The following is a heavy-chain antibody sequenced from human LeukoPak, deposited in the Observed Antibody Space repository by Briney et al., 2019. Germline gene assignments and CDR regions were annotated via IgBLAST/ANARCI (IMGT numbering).Heavy chain of an antibody. D-gene: IGHD2-8*01. CDR2: VYHTGTS. CDR1: GASINDYY. Sequence: SETLSLTCSVSGASINDYYWTWIRQPPGKGLEWIGYVYHTGTSGYHPSLKSRVAMSLDTSKNQVSLKLSSVTAADAAVYFCTRVVNGGHFDYWGQGTLVTVSS. J-gene: IGHJ4*02. V-gene: IGHV4-59*01. CDR3: TRVVNGGHFDY.